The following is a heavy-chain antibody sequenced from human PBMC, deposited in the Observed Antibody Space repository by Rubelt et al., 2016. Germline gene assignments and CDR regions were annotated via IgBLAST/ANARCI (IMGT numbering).Heavy chain of an antibody. V-gene: IGHV1-18*03. D-gene: IGHD3-3*01. J-gene: IGHJ6*02. Sequence: QVQLVQSGAGVKKPGASVKVSCKASGYTFTSYGISWVRQAPGQGLEWMGWISAYNGNTNYAKKLQGRVTMTTDTSTSTAYMELRSLRSDVLAVYYCARAHTEYDFWSGYYSSYMTYGMDVWGQGTTVTVSS. CDR2: ISAYNGNT. CDR3: ARAHTEYDFWSGYYSSYMTYGMDV. CDR1: GYTFTSYG.